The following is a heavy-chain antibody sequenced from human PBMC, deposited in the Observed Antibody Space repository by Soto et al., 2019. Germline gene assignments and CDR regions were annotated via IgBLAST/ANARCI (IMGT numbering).Heavy chain of an antibody. J-gene: IGHJ5*02. CDR1: GFRFSVSA. Sequence: GGSLRLSCAASGFRFSVSAMHWVRQASGKGLEWVSAISGSGGSTYYADSVKGRFTISRDNSKNTLYLQMNSLGAEDTAVYYWAREFFETLDWFDHWGQGTLVTVSS. CDR2: ISGSGGST. D-gene: IGHD3-3*01. CDR3: AREFFETLDWFDH. V-gene: IGHV3-23*01.